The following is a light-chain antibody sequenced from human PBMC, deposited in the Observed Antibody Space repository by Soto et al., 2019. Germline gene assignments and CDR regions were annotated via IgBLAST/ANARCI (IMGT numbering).Light chain of an antibody. V-gene: IGKV1-39*01. CDR3: QQTYNTPIT. J-gene: IGKJ5*01. Sequence: DIQMTQSPSSLSASVGDRVTITCRASQSISTFLNWYQQKPGKAPKLLIYAASSLQSGVPSRFSGSGSGTHFTLTISSLQPEDFATYYCQQTYNTPITFGQGTRLEI. CDR1: QSISTF. CDR2: AAS.